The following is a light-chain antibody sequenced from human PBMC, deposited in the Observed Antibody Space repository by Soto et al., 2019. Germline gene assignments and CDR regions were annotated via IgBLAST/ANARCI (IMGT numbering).Light chain of an antibody. J-gene: IGKJ2*01. CDR2: AAS. CDR1: QDISNY. CDR3: QQYDNLPPYT. Sequence: DIPMTQSPSSLSASVGDRVTITCQARQDISNYLNWYQQKPGKAPKLLIYAASNLETGVPSRFSGSGSGTDFTFTISSLQPEDSATYYCQQYDNLPPYTFGQGTKLEIK. V-gene: IGKV1-33*01.